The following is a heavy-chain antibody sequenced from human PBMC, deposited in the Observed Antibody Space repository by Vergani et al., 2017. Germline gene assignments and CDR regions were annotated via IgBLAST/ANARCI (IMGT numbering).Heavy chain of an antibody. Sequence: QLQLQESGPGLVKPSETLSLTCTVSGGSISSSSYYWGWIRQPPGKGLEWIGSIYYSGSTYYNPSLKSRVTISVDTAKNQFSLKLSSVTAADTAVSYCARELSGYYYGSYYYMDVWGKGTTVTVSS. V-gene: IGHV4-39*07. CDR1: GGSISSSSYY. CDR2: IYYSGST. J-gene: IGHJ6*03. CDR3: ARELSGYYYGSYYYMDV. D-gene: IGHD3-22*01.